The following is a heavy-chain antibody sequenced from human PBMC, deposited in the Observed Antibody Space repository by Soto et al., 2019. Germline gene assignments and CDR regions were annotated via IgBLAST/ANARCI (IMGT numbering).Heavy chain of an antibody. CDR2: IYWDDDK. J-gene: IGHJ4*02. Sequence: QITLKESGPTLVKPTQTLTLTCTFSGFSFRTSGVAVGWIRQPPGKALEWLAIIYWDDDKRYSPSLTSRLTIXKXXSKNQVVLTLTNMDPVDTATYYCAHRPRLEATFDYWGQGTLVTVSS. V-gene: IGHV2-5*02. CDR3: AHRPRLEATFDY. CDR1: GFSFRTSGVA. D-gene: IGHD1-1*01.